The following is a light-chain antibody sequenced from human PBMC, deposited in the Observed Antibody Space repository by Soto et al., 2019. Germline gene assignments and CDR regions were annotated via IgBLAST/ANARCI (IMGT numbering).Light chain of an antibody. CDR3: QQRSTWPT. J-gene: IGKJ5*01. Sequence: VLTQSPATLSLSPGERATLSCRASESVDFHLAWYQQKPGQAPRLLIYDASVRATGTPARFSGSGSGTDFTLTISSLEPEDLALYDCQQRSTWPTFGQGTRLEIK. CDR2: DAS. V-gene: IGKV3-11*01. CDR1: ESVDFH.